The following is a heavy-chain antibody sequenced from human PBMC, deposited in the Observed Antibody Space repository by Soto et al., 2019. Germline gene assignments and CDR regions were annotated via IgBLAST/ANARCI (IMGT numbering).Heavy chain of an antibody. CDR2: INPSGGST. D-gene: IGHD6-13*01. CDR1: LYTFTNYF. V-gene: IGHV1-46*03. CDR3: ARGRVIAAAGTNYGMDV. Sequence: GASVKVSCKASLYTFTNYFIQWVRQAPGQGLEWMGIINPSGGSTSYAQKFQGRVTMTRDTSTSTVYMELSSLRSEDTAVYYCARGRVIAAAGTNYGMDVWGQGATVTVSS. J-gene: IGHJ6*02.